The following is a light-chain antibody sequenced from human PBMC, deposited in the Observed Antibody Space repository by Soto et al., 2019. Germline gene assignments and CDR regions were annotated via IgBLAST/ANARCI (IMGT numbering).Light chain of an antibody. Sequence: EIAMTQSPVTLSVSPGERATLSCRASQSVGSHLAWYQQRPGQAPRLLIYGASYRATGIPPRFSGSGSGTDFTLTISSLQSEDFAVYYCQQYDNWPPFTFGPGTKVDIK. CDR2: GAS. V-gene: IGKV3-15*01. J-gene: IGKJ3*01. CDR3: QQYDNWPPFT. CDR1: QSVGSH.